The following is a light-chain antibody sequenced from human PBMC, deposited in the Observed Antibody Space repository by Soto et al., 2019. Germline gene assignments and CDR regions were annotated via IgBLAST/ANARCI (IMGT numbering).Light chain of an antibody. CDR2: DVT. Sequence: QSALTQPASVSGSPGQSITISCTGTSSDVGRYNLVSWYQHHPGKAPKLIIYDVTQWPSGASNRFSGSKSGNTASLTIFGLQAEDEADYYCCSYAGTTTLDVFGTGTKVTVL. J-gene: IGLJ1*01. CDR3: CSYAGTTTLDV. V-gene: IGLV2-23*02. CDR1: SSDVGRYNL.